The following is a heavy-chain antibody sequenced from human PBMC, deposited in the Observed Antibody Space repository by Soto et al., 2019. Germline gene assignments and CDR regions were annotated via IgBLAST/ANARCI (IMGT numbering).Heavy chain of an antibody. V-gene: IGHV1-2*04. CDR3: ARGGVAARLVPIYYYYYMDV. Sequence: GASVKVSCKASGYTFTSYGISWVRQAPGQGLEWMGWINPNSGGTNYAQKLQGWVTMTRDTSISTAYMELSRLRSDDTAVYYCARGGVAARLVPIYYYYYMDVWGKGTTVTVSS. CDR2: INPNSGGT. J-gene: IGHJ6*03. D-gene: IGHD6-6*01. CDR1: GYTFTSYG.